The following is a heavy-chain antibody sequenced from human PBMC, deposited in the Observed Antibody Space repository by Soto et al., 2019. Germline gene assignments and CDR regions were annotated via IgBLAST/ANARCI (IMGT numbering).Heavy chain of an antibody. D-gene: IGHD5-12*01. V-gene: IGHV3-48*03. CDR3: ARPRAYSGYEEGYYFED. J-gene: IGHJ4*02. CDR2: ISSRATGI. Sequence: EVRLVESGGGLVQPGGSLRLSCVAFGFTFSRYEMNWVRQAPGKGLEWVSYISSRATGIFYADSVKGRFTISRDDANNSLFLQMNSLRAEDTGVYYCARPRAYSGYEEGYYFEDWGQGTLVTVSS. CDR1: GFTFSRYE.